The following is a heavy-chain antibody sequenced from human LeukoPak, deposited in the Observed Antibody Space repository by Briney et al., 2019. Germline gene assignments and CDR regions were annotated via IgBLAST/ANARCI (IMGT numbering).Heavy chain of an antibody. J-gene: IGHJ4*02. CDR2: ISGNSGAT. Sequence: GGSLRLSCAASGFTFSSYSMNWVRQAPGKGLEWVSVISGNSGATYYADSVKGRFTISRDNAKNTVYLQMNNLRGEDTALYYCSKAGDTNYYRHGDYWGQGTLVTVSS. CDR3: SKAGDTNYYRHGDY. V-gene: IGHV3-23*01. CDR1: GFTFSSYS. D-gene: IGHD4-11*01.